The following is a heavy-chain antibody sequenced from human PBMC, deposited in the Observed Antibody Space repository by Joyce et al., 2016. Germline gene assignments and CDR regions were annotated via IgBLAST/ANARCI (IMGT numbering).Heavy chain of an antibody. V-gene: IGHV3-74*01. D-gene: IGHD3-10*01. J-gene: IGHJ6*03. Sequence: EVQLVESGGDLVQPGGSLRLSCAASGFTFSGYWMYWVRQAPGKGLGWLSGVNSDGTSTDYADSVRGRFTVTRDNAKNTLYLQMSSLRIEDTAVYYCASFPFYYGSGSYPSAYYYPMDVWGKGTTVTVSS. CDR2: VNSDGTST. CDR3: ASFPFYYGSGSYPSAYYYPMDV. CDR1: GFTFSGYW.